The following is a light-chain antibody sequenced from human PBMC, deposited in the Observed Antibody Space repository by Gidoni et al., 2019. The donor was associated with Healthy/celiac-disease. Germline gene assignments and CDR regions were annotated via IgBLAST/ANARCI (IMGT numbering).Light chain of an antibody. Sequence: DIVMTQPPDSLAVSLGERATINSKSSQSVLNSSNNKNFLAGYQQKPGQPPKLLIYWASTRESGVPDRFSGSGSGTDFTLTISSLQAEDVAVYYCQQYYNTPRTFGPGTKVEIK. CDR3: QQYYNTPRT. CDR2: WAS. V-gene: IGKV4-1*01. CDR1: QSVLNSSNNKNF. J-gene: IGKJ1*01.